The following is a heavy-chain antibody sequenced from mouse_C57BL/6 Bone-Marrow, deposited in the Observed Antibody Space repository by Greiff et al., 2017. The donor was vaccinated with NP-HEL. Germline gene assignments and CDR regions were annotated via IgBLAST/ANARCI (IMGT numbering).Heavy chain of an antibody. Sequence: VQVVESGAELARPGASVKMSCKASAYTFTSYTMTWVNQRPGRGLEWIGYFNPSSGYTKYNQKFKDKATLTADKSSSTAYMQLSSLTSEDSAVYYCARRRYFDVWGTGTTVTVSS. CDR1: AYTFTSYT. J-gene: IGHJ1*03. CDR3: ARRRYFDV. CDR2: FNPSSGYT. V-gene: IGHV1-4*01.